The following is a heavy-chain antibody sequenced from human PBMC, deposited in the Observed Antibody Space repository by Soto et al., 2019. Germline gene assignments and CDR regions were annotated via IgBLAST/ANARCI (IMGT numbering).Heavy chain of an antibody. CDR2: IYYSGST. J-gene: IGHJ4*02. Sequence: SETLSLTCTFSGVSISSYYWSCIRHPPGKGLEWIGYIYYSGSTNYNPSLKSRVSISVDTSKNQFSLKLSSVTAADTAVYYCARGAVAGTFAYLGQGTLVNVSS. V-gene: IGHV4-59*01. CDR3: ARGAVAGTFAY. D-gene: IGHD6-19*01. CDR1: GVSISSYY.